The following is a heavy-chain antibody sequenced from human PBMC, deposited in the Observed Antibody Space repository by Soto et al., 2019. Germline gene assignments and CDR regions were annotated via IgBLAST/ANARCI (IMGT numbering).Heavy chain of an antibody. J-gene: IGHJ4*02. CDR3: AKEPEEGTGSRSGWNYFDY. CDR2: ISGSGGST. D-gene: IGHD6-19*01. V-gene: IGHV3-23*01. Sequence: PGGSLRLSCAASGFTFSSYAMSWVRQAPGKGLEWVSAISGSGGSTYYADSVKGRFTISRDNPKNTLYLQMNSLRAEDTAVYYCAKEPEEGTGSRSGWNYFDYWGQGTLVTVSS. CDR1: GFTFSSYA.